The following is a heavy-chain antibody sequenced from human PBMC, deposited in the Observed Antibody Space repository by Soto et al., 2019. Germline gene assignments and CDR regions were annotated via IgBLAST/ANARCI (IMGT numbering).Heavy chain of an antibody. CDR2: IYHSGST. D-gene: IGHD2-15*01. CDR1: GGSISSGGYS. J-gene: IGHJ4*02. CDR3: ARGQVVAALH. Sequence: SETLSLTCAVSGGSISSGGYSWSWIRQPPGKGLEWIGYIYHSGSTYYNPSLKSRVTISVDRSKNQFSLKLSSVTAADTAVYYCARGQVVAALHWGQGTLVTVSS. V-gene: IGHV4-30-2*01.